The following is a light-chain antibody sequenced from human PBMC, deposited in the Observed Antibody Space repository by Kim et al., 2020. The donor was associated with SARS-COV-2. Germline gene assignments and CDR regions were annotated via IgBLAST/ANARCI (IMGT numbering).Light chain of an antibody. CDR3: NSWDSSGDHL. CDR1: SLRNYY. V-gene: IGLV3-19*01. J-gene: IGLJ2*01. Sequence: SSELTQDPAVSVALGQTVRITCHGDSLRNYYINWYQQKPGQAPVLVIYIKRDRPSGIPDRFSGFNSGNTASLTLTGTQAEDEADYYCNSWDSSGDHLFGRGTKLAVL. CDR2: IKR.